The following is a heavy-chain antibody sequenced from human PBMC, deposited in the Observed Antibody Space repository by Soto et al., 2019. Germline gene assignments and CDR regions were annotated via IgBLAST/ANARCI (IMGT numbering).Heavy chain of an antibody. J-gene: IGHJ5*02. D-gene: IGHD1-1*01. V-gene: IGHV1-24*01. CDR1: GYTLTELS. CDR2: FDPEDGET. CDR3: APRNPPRDPWNDGGGWFNP. Sequence: QVQLVQSGAEVKKPGASVKVSCKVSGYTLTELSMHWVRQAPGKGLEWMGGFDPEDGETIYAQKFQGRVTMTEDTSTDTAHMELSSLRSDDTAVYYCAPRNPPRDPWNDGGGWFNPWAQGTLVTVSS.